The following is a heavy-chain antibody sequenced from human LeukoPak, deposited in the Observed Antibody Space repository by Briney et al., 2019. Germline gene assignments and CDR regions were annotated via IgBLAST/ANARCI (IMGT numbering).Heavy chain of an antibody. V-gene: IGHV1-58*01. D-gene: IGHD4-17*01. CDR1: GFTFTSSA. Sequence: EASVKVSCTASGFTFTSSAVQWVRQVRGQRLEWIGWIVVGSGNTNYAQKFQERVTITRDMSTSTAYMELSSLRSEDTAVYYCAAETMTTVTTEDYWGQGTLVTVSS. J-gene: IGHJ4*02. CDR3: AAETMTTVTTEDY. CDR2: IVVGSGNT.